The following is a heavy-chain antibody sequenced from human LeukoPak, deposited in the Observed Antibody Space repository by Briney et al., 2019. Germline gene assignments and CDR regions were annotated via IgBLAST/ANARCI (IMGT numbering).Heavy chain of an antibody. D-gene: IGHD3-9*01. J-gene: IGHJ4*02. V-gene: IGHV3-15*01. CDR2: IKSKTDGGTT. Sequence: GGSLRLSCAASGFTFSNAWMSWVRQAPGKGLEWVGRIKSKTDGGTTDYAAPVKGRFTTSRDDSKNTLYLQMNSLKTEDTAVYYCTTQVLRYFDWFDYWGQGTLVTVSS. CDR3: TTQVLRYFDWFDY. CDR1: GFTFSNAW.